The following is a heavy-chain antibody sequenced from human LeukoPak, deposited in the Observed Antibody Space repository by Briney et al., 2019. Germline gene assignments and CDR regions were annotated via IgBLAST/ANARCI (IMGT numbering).Heavy chain of an antibody. CDR3: ARGGRGEGTRTTRVAFDI. J-gene: IGHJ3*02. V-gene: IGHV1-46*01. Sequence: ASVKVSCKAAGYTFTTYYMHWVRQAPGQGLEWMGTINPSGGSTSYAQKFQGRVTMTRDTSTSTVYMELSSLRSEDTAVYYCARGGRGEGTRTTRVAFDIWGQGTMVTVSS. CDR2: INPSGGST. CDR1: GYTFTTYY. D-gene: IGHD1-1*01.